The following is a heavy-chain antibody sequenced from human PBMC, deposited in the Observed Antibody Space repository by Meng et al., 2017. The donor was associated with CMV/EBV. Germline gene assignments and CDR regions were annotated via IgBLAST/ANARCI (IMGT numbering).Heavy chain of an antibody. CDR3: AREDVVVPAANETFYYYGMDV. CDR1: GFTFDDYG. J-gene: IGHJ6*02. CDR2: INWNGGST. Sequence: GGSLRLSCAASGFTFDDYGMSWVRQAPGKGLEWVSGINWNGGSTGYADSVKGRFTISRDNAKNSLYLQMNSLRAEDTALYYCAREDVVVPAANETFYYYGMDVWGQGTTVTVSS. D-gene: IGHD2-2*01. V-gene: IGHV3-20*04.